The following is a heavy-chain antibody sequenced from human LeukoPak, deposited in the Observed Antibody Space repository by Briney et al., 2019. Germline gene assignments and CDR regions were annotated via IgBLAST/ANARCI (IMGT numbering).Heavy chain of an antibody. CDR3: AREGYDSSGYYYS. J-gene: IGHJ4*02. CDR2: ISSSSSYT. V-gene: IGHV3-11*06. Sequence: GGTLRLSCEASGLTFSDYYISWIRQAPGKGLEWVSYISSSSSYTNYADSVKGRFTISRDNAKNSLYLQMNSLRAEDTAVYYCAREGYDSSGYYYSWGQGTLVTVSS. CDR1: GLTFSDYY. D-gene: IGHD3-22*01.